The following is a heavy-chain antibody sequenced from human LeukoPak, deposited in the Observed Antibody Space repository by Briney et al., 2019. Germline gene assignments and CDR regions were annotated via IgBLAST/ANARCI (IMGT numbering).Heavy chain of an antibody. V-gene: IGHV4-39*01. D-gene: IGHD3-10*01. CDR3: ASSLFGDQRGGYFQH. CDR1: GGSISSSSYY. J-gene: IGHJ1*01. Sequence: SETLSLTCTVSGGSISSSSYYWGWIRQPPGKGLEWIGSIYYSGSTYYNPTLKSRVTISVDTSKNQFSLKLSSVTAADTAVYYCASSLFGDQRGGYFQHWGQGTLVTVSS. CDR2: IYYSGST.